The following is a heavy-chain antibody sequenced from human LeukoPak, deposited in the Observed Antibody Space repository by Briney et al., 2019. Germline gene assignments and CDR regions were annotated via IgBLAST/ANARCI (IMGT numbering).Heavy chain of an antibody. CDR1: GGTFSSYA. J-gene: IGHJ2*01. V-gene: IGHV1-69*13. Sequence: SVKVSCKASGGTFSSYAISWVRQAPGQGLEWMGGIIPIFGTANYAQKFQGRVTITADESTSTAYMELSSLRSEDTAVYYCAREKGLRVHYDILTGYGDWYFDLWGRGTLVTVSS. CDR2: IIPIFGTA. D-gene: IGHD3-9*01. CDR3: AREKGLRVHYDILTGYGDWYFDL.